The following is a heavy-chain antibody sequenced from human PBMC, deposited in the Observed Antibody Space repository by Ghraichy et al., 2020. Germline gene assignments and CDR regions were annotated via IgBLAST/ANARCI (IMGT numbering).Heavy chain of an antibody. D-gene: IGHD1-14*01. CDR3: ARTGSLRPDWFFDL. V-gene: IGHV4-59*01. CDR1: GGSISSNY. CDR2: IYHSGST. J-gene: IGHJ2*01. Sequence: SETLSLTCTVSGGSISSNYWTWIRQPPGKGLEWIGYIYHSGSTNSNPSLKSRVSISVDASKNQFSLKLRSVTAADTAMYYCARTGSLRPDWFFDLWGRGTLISVSS.